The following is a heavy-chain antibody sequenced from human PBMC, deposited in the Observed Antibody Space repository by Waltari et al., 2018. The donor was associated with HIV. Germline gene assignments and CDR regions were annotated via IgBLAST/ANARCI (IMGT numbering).Heavy chain of an antibody. V-gene: IGHV1-69*02. J-gene: IGHJ4*02. CDR3: LLGSHDYESSSYYEE. CDR2: LVPTTQRK. D-gene: IGHD3-22*01. Sequence: VQLVQSGPELERPASSVTVSCTASGGRFGAHTINGVRQAHGQGLEWLATLVPTTQRKYSSQKFSGRVTLTADKSTATAFMDLAGLTSDDTAVYYCLLGSHDYESSSYYEEWGPGTLVAVS. CDR1: GGRFGAHT.